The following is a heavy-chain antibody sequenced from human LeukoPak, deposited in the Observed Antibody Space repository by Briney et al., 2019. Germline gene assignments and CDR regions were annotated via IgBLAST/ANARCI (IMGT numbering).Heavy chain of an antibody. J-gene: IGHJ4*02. D-gene: IGHD3-16*01. CDR2: ISYDGSNK. CDR3: AKGGGIQPFEY. V-gene: IGHV3-30-3*01. Sequence: GGSLRLSCAASGFTFSSYAMHWVRQAPGKGLEWVAVISYDGSNKYYADSVKGRFTISRDNSKNTLYLHMNSLRAEDTAVYYCAKGGGIQPFEYWGQGTLVTVSS. CDR1: GFTFSSYA.